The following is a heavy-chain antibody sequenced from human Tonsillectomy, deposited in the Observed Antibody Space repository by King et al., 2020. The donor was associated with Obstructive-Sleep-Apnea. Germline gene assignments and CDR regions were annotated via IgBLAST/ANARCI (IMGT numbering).Heavy chain of an antibody. J-gene: IGHJ4*02. CDR1: GFTFSNYA. Sequence: VQLVESGGDLVQPGGSLRLSCAASGFTFSNYAMSWVRQAPGKGLEWVSIISCRGDHTYYADSVKGRFTISRDNPKNTLYVQMKSLRAEDTAIYYCAKDFNAAFFDFWGQGTLVTVSS. CDR3: AKDFNAAFFDF. V-gene: IGHV3-23*04. CDR2: ISCRGDHT.